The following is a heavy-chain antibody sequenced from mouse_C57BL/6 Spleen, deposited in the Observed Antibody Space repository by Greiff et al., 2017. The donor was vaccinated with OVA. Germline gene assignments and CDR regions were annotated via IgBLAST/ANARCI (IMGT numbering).Heavy chain of an antibody. Sequence: EVQLQQSGPGLVKPSQSLSLTCSVTGYSITSGYYWNWIRQFPGNNLEWMGYISYDGSNNYNPSLKNRISITRDTSKNQFFLKLNSVTTEDTATYYCAREITTVVDWYCDVWGTGTTVTVSS. J-gene: IGHJ1*03. CDR3: AREITTVVDWYCDV. CDR1: GYSITSGYY. V-gene: IGHV3-6*01. D-gene: IGHD1-1*01. CDR2: ISYDGSN.